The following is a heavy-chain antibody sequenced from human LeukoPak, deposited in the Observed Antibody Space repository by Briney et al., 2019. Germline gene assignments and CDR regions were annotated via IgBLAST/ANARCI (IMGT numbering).Heavy chain of an antibody. CDR2: IYPGDSDT. CDR3: ARSPIWFGERYFDY. D-gene: IGHD3-10*01. CDR1: EYSFPNYC. J-gene: IGHJ4*02. V-gene: IGHV5-51*01. Sequence: GESLKIFCKHSEYSFPNYCIGLGRQMPGKGLEWMGIIYPGDSDTRYSRSFQGQVTISADNSITTAYLQWSSLKASATAMYYCARSPIWFGERYFDYWGQGTLVTVSS.